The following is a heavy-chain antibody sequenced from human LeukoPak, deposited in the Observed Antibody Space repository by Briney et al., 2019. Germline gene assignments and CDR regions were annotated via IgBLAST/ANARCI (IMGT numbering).Heavy chain of an antibody. Sequence: PGESLRLSCAAPGFTFSSYYMSWVRQAPGKGLEWVASIKQDGNEKYYVDSVKGRFTISRDNAKNSLYLQMNSLRAEDTAVYYCARDRLSIAPAGHNWFDPWGQGTLVTVSS. CDR2: IKQDGNEK. CDR1: GFTFSSYY. CDR3: ARDRLSIAPAGHNWFDP. V-gene: IGHV3-7*01. J-gene: IGHJ5*02. D-gene: IGHD6-13*01.